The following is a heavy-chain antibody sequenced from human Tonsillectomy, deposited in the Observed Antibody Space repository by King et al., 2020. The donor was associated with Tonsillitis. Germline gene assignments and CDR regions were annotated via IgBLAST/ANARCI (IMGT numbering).Heavy chain of an antibody. CDR2: ISGTRVTT. D-gene: IGHD3-16*01. CDR3: AKGDMGYYYYGMDV. V-gene: IGHV3-23*04. Sequence: VQLVESGGGLVQPGGSLRVSCAASGFTFSSYAMSWVRQAPGKGLEWVSGISGTRVTTYYADSVKGRFTISRDNSNNTLYLQMNSLRAEDTAVYYCAKGDMGYYYYGMDVWGQGTTVTVSS. J-gene: IGHJ6*02. CDR1: GFTFSSYA.